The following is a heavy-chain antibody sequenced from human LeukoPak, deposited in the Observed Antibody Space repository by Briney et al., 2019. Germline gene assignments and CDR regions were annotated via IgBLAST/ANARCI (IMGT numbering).Heavy chain of an antibody. V-gene: IGHV3-23*01. CDR3: ARRSGGAWTHFDY. CDR1: GFTFSSYS. CDR2: ISGSGSST. J-gene: IGHJ4*02. Sequence: GESLRLSCAASGFTFSSYSMNWVRQAPGKELEWVSSISGSGSSTSYADSVKGRFTISRDNSKNTLYVQMNSLRADDTAVYYCARRSGGAWTHFDYWGQGTLVTVSS. D-gene: IGHD2-15*01.